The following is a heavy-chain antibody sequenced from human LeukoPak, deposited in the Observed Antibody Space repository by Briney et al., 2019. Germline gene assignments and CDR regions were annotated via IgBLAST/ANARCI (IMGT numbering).Heavy chain of an antibody. CDR1: GGSISSYY. CDR2: IYYSGST. D-gene: IGHD6-6*01. Sequence: SETLSLTCTVSGGSISSYYWSWIRQPPGKGLEWIGYIYYSGSTNYNPSLKSRVTISVDTSKNQFSLKLSSVTAADTAVYYCARQYSSSSSSGFYDYWGQGTLVTVSS. CDR3: ARQYSSSSSSGFYDY. V-gene: IGHV4-59*08. J-gene: IGHJ4*02.